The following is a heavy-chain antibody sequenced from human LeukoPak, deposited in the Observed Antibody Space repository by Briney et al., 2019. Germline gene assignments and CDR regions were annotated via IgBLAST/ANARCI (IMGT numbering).Heavy chain of an antibody. CDR1: GGSISSSSYY. D-gene: IGHD2-15*01. V-gene: IGHV4-39*07. CDR2: IYYSGST. Sequence: PSETLSLTCTVSGGSISSSSYYWGWIRQPPGKGLEWIGSIYYSGSTNYNPSLKSRVTISVDTSKNQFSLKLRSVTAADTAVYYCAREEDCSGGICYLGNAFDIWGQGTMVTVSS. CDR3: AREEDCSGGICYLGNAFDI. J-gene: IGHJ3*02.